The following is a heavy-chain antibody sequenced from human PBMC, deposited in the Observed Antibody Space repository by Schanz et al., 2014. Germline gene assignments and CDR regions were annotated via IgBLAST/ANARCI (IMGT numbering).Heavy chain of an antibody. J-gene: IGHJ4*02. CDR2: ISGSGGST. Sequence: EVHLVESGGGLVKRGGSLRLSCAASGFTFSTYAMSWVRQAPGKGLEWVSAISGSGGSTYYADSVKGRFTISRDNSKNTLYLQMNSLRAEDTAVYYCAKDPSHGDYDYYLDYWGQGTLVSVSS. CDR3: AKDPSHGDYDYYLDY. CDR1: GFTFSTYA. V-gene: IGHV3-23*04. D-gene: IGHD3-22*01.